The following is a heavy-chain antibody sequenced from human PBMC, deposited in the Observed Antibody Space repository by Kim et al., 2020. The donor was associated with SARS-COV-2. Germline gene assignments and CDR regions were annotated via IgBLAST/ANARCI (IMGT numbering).Heavy chain of an antibody. CDR3: AKVGPDYDDSSVAWIDY. CDR2: ISYDGSNK. Sequence: GGSLRLSCAASGFTFSSYGMHWVRQAPGKGLEWVAVISYDGSNKYYADSVKGRFTISRDNSKNTLYLQMNSLRAEDTAVYYCAKVGPDYDDSSVAWIDY. CDR1: GFTFSSYG. J-gene: IGHJ4*01. V-gene: IGHV3-30*18. D-gene: IGHD3-22*01.